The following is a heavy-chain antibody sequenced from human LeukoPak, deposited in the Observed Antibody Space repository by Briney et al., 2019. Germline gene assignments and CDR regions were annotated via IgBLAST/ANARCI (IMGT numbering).Heavy chain of an antibody. CDR3: ARDASSGWYHLIDY. Sequence: GGSLRLSCAASGFTVSSNYMSRVRQAPGKGLEWVSVIYSGGSTYYADFVKGRFTISRDNSKNTLYLQMNSLRAEDTAVYYCARDASSGWYHLIDYWGQGTLVTVSS. V-gene: IGHV3-53*01. J-gene: IGHJ4*02. D-gene: IGHD6-19*01. CDR1: GFTVSSNY. CDR2: IYSGGST.